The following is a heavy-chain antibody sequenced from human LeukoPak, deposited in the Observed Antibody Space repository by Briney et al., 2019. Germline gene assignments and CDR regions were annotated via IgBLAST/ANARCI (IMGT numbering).Heavy chain of an antibody. CDR3: ARARYYYDSSGA. D-gene: IGHD3-22*01. Sequence: ASVKVSCKASGYTFTGYYKHWVRQAPGQGLEWMGWINPNSGGTNYAQKFQGRVTMTRDTSISTAYMELSRLRSDDTAVYYCARARYYYDSSGAWGQGTLVTVS. CDR2: INPNSGGT. J-gene: IGHJ4*02. CDR1: GYTFTGYY. V-gene: IGHV1-2*02.